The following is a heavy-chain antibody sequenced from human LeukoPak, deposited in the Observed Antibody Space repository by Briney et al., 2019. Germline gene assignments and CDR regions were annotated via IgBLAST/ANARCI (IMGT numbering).Heavy chain of an antibody. CDR2: INPNSGST. J-gene: IGHJ4*02. Sequence: ASVKVSCKASGYTFTGYYMHWVRQAPGQGLEWMGWINPNSGSTNYAQKFQGRVTMTRDTSISTAYMELSRLRSDDTAVYYCARERTLTSCYDYWGQGTLVTVS. CDR3: ARERTLTSCYDY. D-gene: IGHD2-15*01. V-gene: IGHV1-2*02. CDR1: GYTFTGYY.